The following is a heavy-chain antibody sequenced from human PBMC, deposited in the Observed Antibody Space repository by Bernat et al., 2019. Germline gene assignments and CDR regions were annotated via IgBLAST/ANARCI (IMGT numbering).Heavy chain of an antibody. V-gene: IGHV1-69*08. CDR3: ARDCSGGSCSSFYYFAMDV. Sequence: QVQLVQSGAEVKKPGSSVKVSCNLSGGTFSRYTISWVRQAPGQGLEWMGRIIPMFGIANYTQKFQGRITISADKSTSTAHMELSSLRPEETAVYYCARDCSGGSCSSFYYFAMDVWGHGTTVTVS. CDR2: IIPMFGIA. CDR1: GGTFSRYT. D-gene: IGHD2-15*01. J-gene: IGHJ6*02.